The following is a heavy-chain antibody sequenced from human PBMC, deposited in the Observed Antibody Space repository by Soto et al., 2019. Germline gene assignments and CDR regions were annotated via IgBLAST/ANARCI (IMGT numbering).Heavy chain of an antibody. CDR2: IYYSGST. CDR3: AKDILKYSIVVVTASPDY. V-gene: IGHV4-39*02. J-gene: IGHJ4*02. D-gene: IGHD2-21*02. CDR1: GGSIISSSYY. Sequence: SETLSLTCTVSGGSIISSSYYWVWIRQPPGKGLEWIGSIYYSGSTYYNPSLKSRVTISVDTSKNQFSLKLSSVTAADTAVYYCAKDILKYSIVVVTASPDYWGQGTLVTVS.